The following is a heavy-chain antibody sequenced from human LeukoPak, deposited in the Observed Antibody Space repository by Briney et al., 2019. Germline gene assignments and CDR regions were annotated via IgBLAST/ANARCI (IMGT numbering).Heavy chain of an antibody. V-gene: IGHV4-39*01. CDR2: IYYSGYT. J-gene: IGHJ2*01. D-gene: IGHD2-15*01. Sequence: SETLCLTCTVSGVSISTGLYYWGWIRQPPGKGLEWIRSIYYSGYTYYNPYYNTSPKSRVTISVDTSKNQFSLKLSSVTATDTAVYYCARHGYCGGGSCFTDWYFDLWGRGTLVTVSS. CDR3: ARHGYCGGGSCFTDWYFDL. CDR1: GVSISTGLYY.